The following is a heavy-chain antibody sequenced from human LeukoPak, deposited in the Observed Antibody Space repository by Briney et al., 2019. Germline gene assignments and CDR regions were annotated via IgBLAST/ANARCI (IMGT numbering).Heavy chain of an antibody. CDR3: ARAARADCTSPTCHSWLAP. D-gene: IGHD2/OR15-2a*01. CDR1: GFTFSSYW. Sequence: PGGSLRLSCAASGFTFSSYWMNWVRQAPGKGLVWVSRINSDGSTTTHADSVKGRFTISRDNAKNTLYLQMNSLRAEDTAVYYCARAARADCTSPTCHSWLAPWGQGTQVTVSS. CDR2: INSDGSTT. J-gene: IGHJ5*02. V-gene: IGHV3-74*01.